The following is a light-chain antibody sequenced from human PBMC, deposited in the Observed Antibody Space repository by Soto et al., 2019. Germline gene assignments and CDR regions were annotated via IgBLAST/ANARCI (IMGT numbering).Light chain of an antibody. CDR1: SSDVGGNNF. CDR3: SSYAGSSIPVA. V-gene: IGLV2-8*01. Sequence: QSALTQPPSASGSPGQSVTISCTGASSDVGGNNFVSWYQHHPGKAPRLMIYDVTQRPSGVPDRFSGSKSGNTASLTVSGLQVDDEAYYYCSSYAGSSIPVAFGGGTKVTVL. J-gene: IGLJ2*01. CDR2: DVT.